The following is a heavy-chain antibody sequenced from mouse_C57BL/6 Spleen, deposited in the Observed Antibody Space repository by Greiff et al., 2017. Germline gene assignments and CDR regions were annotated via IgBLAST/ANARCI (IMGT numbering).Heavy chain of an antibody. Sequence: VQLQQPGAELVRPGTSVKLSCKASGYTFTSYWMHWVKQRPGQGLEWIGVIDPSDSYTNYNQKFKGKATLTVDTSSSTAYMQLSSLTSEDSAVYYCARELLGFAYWGQGTLVTVSA. V-gene: IGHV1-59*01. J-gene: IGHJ3*01. CDR2: IDPSDSYT. CDR1: GYTFTSYW. CDR3: ARELLGFAY.